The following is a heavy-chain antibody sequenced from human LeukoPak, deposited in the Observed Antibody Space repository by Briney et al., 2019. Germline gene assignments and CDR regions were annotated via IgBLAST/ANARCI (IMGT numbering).Heavy chain of an antibody. D-gene: IGHD3-22*01. CDR1: GFSLSTSGVG. CDR3: AHKGHLDSSGCYFD. CDR2: IYWDDDK. V-gene: IGHV2-5*02. Sequence: SGPTLGISTQTLTLTCTFSGFSLSTSGVGVGWIRQPPGKAREWLALIYWDDDKRYSPSLKSRLTITKDTSKNQVVLTMTNMDPVDAATYYCAHKGHLDSSGCYFDGGQGTLVTVSS. J-gene: IGHJ4*02.